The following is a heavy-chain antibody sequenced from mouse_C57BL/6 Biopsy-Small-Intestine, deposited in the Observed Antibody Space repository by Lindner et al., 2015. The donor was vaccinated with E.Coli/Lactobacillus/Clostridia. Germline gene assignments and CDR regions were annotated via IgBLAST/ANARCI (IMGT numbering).Heavy chain of an antibody. J-gene: IGHJ4*01. D-gene: IGHD1-1*01. CDR3: ARDGYYYGSRGAMDY. CDR1: GYSFTGYF. V-gene: IGHV1-20*01. Sequence: VQLQESGPELVKPGASVKISCKASGYSFTGYFVIWVKQSHGKSLEWIGRINPNNGDTFYNQNFKGKATLTVDKSSSTAYMELRSLTSEDSAVYFCARDGYYYGSRGAMDYWGQGTSVTVSS. CDR2: INPNNGDT.